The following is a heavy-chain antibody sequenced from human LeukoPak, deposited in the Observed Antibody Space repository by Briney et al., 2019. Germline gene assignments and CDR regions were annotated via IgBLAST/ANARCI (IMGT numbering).Heavy chain of an antibody. Sequence: PSETLSLTCTVSGGSISGDSYYWGWIRQPPGKGLEWIGSIHYSGSTYYNPSLKSRVTISVDTSKSQISLKLRSVTAADTAMYYCARLWSGYRPPDYWGQGTLVTVSS. V-gene: IGHV4-39*01. D-gene: IGHD3-3*01. CDR2: IHYSGST. J-gene: IGHJ4*02. CDR3: ARLWSGYRPPDY. CDR1: GGSISGDSYY.